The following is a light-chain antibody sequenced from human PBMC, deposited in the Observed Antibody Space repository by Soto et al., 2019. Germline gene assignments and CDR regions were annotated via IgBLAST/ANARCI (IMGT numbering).Light chain of an antibody. Sequence: QSVLTQPPSASGSPGQSVTISCTGTRSDVGGYNYVSWYQQLPGKAPKLIIYEVSKRPSGVPDRFSGSKSGNTASLTVSGLQAEDEADYYCSSYAGSTNLFGTGTKVTVL. J-gene: IGLJ1*01. CDR3: SSYAGSTNL. V-gene: IGLV2-8*01. CDR1: RSDVGGYNY. CDR2: EVS.